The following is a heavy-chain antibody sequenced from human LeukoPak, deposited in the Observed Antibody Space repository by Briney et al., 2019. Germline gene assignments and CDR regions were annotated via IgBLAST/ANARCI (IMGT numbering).Heavy chain of an antibody. CDR3: ARDSSYCSSTSCYNYFDY. J-gene: IGHJ4*02. D-gene: IGHD2-2*02. V-gene: IGHV3-74*01. Sequence: PGGSLRRYCAASGFTFSSYWMNWVRQAPGKGLVWVSRINSDGSSTTYADSVKGRFTISRDNAKNTLYLQMNSLRAEDTAVYYCARDSSYCSSTSCYNYFDYWGQGNLVTVSS. CDR2: INSDGSST. CDR1: GFTFSSYW.